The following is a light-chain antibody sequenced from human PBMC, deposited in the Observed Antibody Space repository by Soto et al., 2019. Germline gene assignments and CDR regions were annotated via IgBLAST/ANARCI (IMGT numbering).Light chain of an antibody. CDR3: LLYYGGAYV. J-gene: IGLJ1*01. V-gene: IGLV7-43*01. Sequence: QALVTQEPSLTVSPGGTFTLTCASSTGAVTSGYYPNWFQQKPGQAPRALIYSTSNKHPWTPARFSGYLLGGKAALTLSGVQPEDEAEYYCLLYYGGAYVFGTGTKVTVL. CDR2: STS. CDR1: TGAVTSGYY.